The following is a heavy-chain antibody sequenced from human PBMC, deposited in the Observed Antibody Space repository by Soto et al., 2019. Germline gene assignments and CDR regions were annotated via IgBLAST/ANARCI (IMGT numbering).Heavy chain of an antibody. D-gene: IGHD3-16*01. CDR1: GFTFSTYW. CDR2: IKEDGSEA. CDR3: ARDWGAPGRGSAFGYYYHFGMDV. Sequence: EVQLVESGGGLVQPGGSLRLSCAASGFTFSTYWMNWVRQAPGKGLEWVANIKEDGSEAYYVDSVKGRFTISRDNAKNSLYLDRNSLRGEDTAVYYCARDWGAPGRGSAFGYYYHFGMDVWGQGTTVTVPS. V-gene: IGHV3-7*05. J-gene: IGHJ6*02.